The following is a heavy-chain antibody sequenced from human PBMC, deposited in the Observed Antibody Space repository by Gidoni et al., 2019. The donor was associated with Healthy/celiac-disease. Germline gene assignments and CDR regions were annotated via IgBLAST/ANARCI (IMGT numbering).Heavy chain of an antibody. Sequence: DVQLVESGGGLLQPGRSLRLSCAASGFTFDDYAMHWVRQAPGKGLEWVSGMSWNSGSIGYADSVKGRFTISRDNAKNSLYLQMNSLRAEDTALYYCAKDTAVTNYYYGMDVWGQGTTVTVSS. J-gene: IGHJ6*02. CDR3: AKDTAVTNYYYGMDV. D-gene: IGHD6-19*01. CDR2: MSWNSGSI. CDR1: GFTFDDYA. V-gene: IGHV3-9*01.